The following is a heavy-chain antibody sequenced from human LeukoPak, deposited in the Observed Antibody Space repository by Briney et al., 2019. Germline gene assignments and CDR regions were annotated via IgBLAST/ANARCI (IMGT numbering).Heavy chain of an antibody. D-gene: IGHD4-11*01. J-gene: IGHJ4*02. CDR2: ISSSSTYI. Sequence: GGSLRLSCAASGFTLNSYSMNWVRQAPGRGLEWVSSISSSSTYIYYADSVKGRFTISRDNAKNSLFLQMNSLRAEDTAVYYCAKIQTTITPLDYWGQGTLVTVSS. CDR3: AKIQTTITPLDY. CDR1: GFTLNSYS. V-gene: IGHV3-21*01.